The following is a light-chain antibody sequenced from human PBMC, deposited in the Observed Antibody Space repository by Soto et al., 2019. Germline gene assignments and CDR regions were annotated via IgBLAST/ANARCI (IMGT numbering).Light chain of an antibody. CDR2: DTS. Sequence: EIVLTQSPATLSLSPGERATLSCRASQSVNSYLAWYQQKPGQAPRLLIYDTSKRATGIPARFNGGGSGPDFTLTISSLEPEDFAVYYCQQRSDWPPTWTFGQGTKVEIK. CDR1: QSVNSY. CDR3: QQRSDWPPTWT. J-gene: IGKJ1*01. V-gene: IGKV3-11*01.